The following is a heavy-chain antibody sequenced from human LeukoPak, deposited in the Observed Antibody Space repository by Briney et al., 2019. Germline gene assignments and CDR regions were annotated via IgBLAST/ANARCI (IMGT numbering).Heavy chain of an antibody. J-gene: IGHJ4*02. D-gene: IGHD2-15*01. CDR3: VRDMGGDPGGKPAGG. CDR2: ISSGGGSI. V-gene: IGHV3-48*03. Sequence: GGSLRLSCAASGFTFSSHEMNWVRQAPGKGLEWVSYISSGGGSIQYADSVKGRFTISRDNAQNSLYLQMNSLRAEDTAVYYCVRDMGGDPGGKPAGGWGQGTLVTVSS. CDR1: GFTFSSHE.